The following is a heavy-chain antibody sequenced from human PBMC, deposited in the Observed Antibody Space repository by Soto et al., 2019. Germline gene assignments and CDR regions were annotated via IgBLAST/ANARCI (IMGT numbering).Heavy chain of an antibody. CDR1: GGSFSGYY. J-gene: IGHJ3*02. V-gene: IGHV4-34*01. CDR3: ARSPLAVPTWVYDAFDI. Sequence: PSETLSLTCAVYGGSFSGYYWSWIRQPPGKGLEWIGEINHSGSTNYNPSLKSRVTISVDTSKNQFSLKLSSVTAADTAVYYCARSPLAVPTWVYDAFDIWGQGTMVTVSS. CDR2: INHSGST. D-gene: IGHD4-17*01.